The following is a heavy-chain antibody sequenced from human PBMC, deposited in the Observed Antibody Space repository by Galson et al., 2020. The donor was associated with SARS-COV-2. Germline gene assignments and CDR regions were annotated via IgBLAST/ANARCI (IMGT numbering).Heavy chain of an antibody. CDR1: GFTFDDFA. CDR3: AKSKGGDYYDSSGRSFDH. D-gene: IGHD3-22*01. Sequence: SLKISCAASGFTFDDFAMHWVRQAPGKGLEWVSGISWNSGSLGYADSVQGRFTISRDNAKNSLYLQMNSLRAEDTALYYCAKSKGGDYYDSSGRSFDHWGQGTLVTVSS. J-gene: IGHJ4*02. V-gene: IGHV3-9*01. CDR2: ISWNSGSL.